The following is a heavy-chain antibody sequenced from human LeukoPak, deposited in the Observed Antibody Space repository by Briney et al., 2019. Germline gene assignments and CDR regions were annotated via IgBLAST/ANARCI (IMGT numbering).Heavy chain of an antibody. D-gene: IGHD2-21*01. CDR1: GGTLSSYA. J-gene: IGHJ6*03. CDR3: ARGSGGFVVVRYYMDV. Sequence: SVKVSCKASGGTLSSYAISWVRQAPGQGLEWMGGIIPIFGTANYAQKFQGRVTITTDESTSTAYMELSSLRSEDTAVYYCARGSGGFVVVRYYMDVWGKGTTVTVSS. V-gene: IGHV1-69*05. CDR2: IIPIFGTA.